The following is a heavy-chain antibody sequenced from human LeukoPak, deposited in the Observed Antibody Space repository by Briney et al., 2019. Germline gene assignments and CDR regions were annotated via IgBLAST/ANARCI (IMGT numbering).Heavy chain of an antibody. D-gene: IGHD5-12*01. CDR2: ISGSGGST. CDR1: GFTFSSYA. Sequence: GGSLRLSCAASGFTFSSYAMSWVRQAPGKGLEWVSAISGSGGSTYCADSVKGRFTISRDNSKNTLYLQMNSLRAEDTAVYYCAKVRLFSSGYDSLGAFDIWGQGTMVTVSS. V-gene: IGHV3-23*01. CDR3: AKVRLFSSGYDSLGAFDI. J-gene: IGHJ3*02.